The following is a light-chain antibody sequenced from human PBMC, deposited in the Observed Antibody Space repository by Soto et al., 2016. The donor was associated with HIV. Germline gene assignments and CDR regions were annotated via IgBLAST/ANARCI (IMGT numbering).Light chain of an antibody. J-gene: IGLJ2*01. V-gene: IGLV3-21*01. CDR2: DDD. CDR1: DIGSKS. Sequence: SYELPQPPSVSVAPGKTARITCGGNDIGSKSVHWYQQKPGQAPVLVVYDDDDRPSGIPERFSGSSSGNTATLTISRVEIGDEADYYCQVWDNNSDHVIFGGGTKLAVL. CDR3: QVWDNNSDHVI.